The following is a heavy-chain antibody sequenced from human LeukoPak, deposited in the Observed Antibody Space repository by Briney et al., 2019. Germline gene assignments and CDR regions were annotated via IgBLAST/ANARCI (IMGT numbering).Heavy chain of an antibody. J-gene: IGHJ4*02. Sequence: PGGSLRLSCAASGFTFSSYWMHWVRQAPGKGLVWVSRINSDGSSTSYADSVKGRFTISRDNAKNTLYLQMNSLRAEDTAVYYCARGGDGYNDFDYWGQGTLVTVSS. CDR1: GFTFSSYW. V-gene: IGHV3-74*01. CDR3: ARGGDGYNDFDY. CDR2: INSDGSST. D-gene: IGHD5-24*01.